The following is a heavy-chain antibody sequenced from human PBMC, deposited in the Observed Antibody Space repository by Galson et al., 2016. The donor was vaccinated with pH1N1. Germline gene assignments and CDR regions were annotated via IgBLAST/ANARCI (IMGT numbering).Heavy chain of an antibody. Sequence: QSGAEVKKPGESLRISCQGSGYSFTSYWIAWVRQMPGKGLEWMRIIYPGDSDTRYSPSFQGQVTISADKSISTAYLQWSSLRASDTAMYYCARLPYCDTTSCPFDYWGQGTLVTVSS. V-gene: IGHV5-51*03. CDR2: IYPGDSDT. CDR1: GYSFTSYW. CDR3: ARLPYCDTTSCPFDY. J-gene: IGHJ4*02. D-gene: IGHD2-2*01.